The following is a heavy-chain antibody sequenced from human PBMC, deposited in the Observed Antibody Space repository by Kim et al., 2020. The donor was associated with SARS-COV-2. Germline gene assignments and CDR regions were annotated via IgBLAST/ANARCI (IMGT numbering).Heavy chain of an antibody. J-gene: IGHJ4*02. Sequence: ASVKVSCKASGYTFTSYYMHWVRQAPGQGLEWMGIINPSGGSTSYAQKFQGGVTMTRDTSTSTVYMELSSLRSEDTAVYYCARVNRFWDDSSGYQAPDYWGQGTLVTVSS. CDR1: GYTFTSYY. CDR2: INPSGGST. V-gene: IGHV1-46*01. CDR3: ARVNRFWDDSSGYQAPDY. D-gene: IGHD3-22*01.